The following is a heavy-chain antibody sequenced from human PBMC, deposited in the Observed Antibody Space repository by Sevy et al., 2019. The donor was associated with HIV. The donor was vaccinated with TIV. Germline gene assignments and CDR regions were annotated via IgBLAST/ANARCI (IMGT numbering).Heavy chain of an antibody. Sequence: GSLRLSCAASGFTFSSYSMHWVRQAPGKGLEWVSSISGLSNYIYHADLMKGRFSISRDNAKNSLYLQMISLRTEDAAVFYWSRAVPATDAFDIWGQGTLVTVSS. CDR3: SRAVPATDAFDI. J-gene: IGHJ3*02. V-gene: IGHV3-21*01. D-gene: IGHD6-19*01. CDR1: GFTFSSYS. CDR2: ISGLSNYI.